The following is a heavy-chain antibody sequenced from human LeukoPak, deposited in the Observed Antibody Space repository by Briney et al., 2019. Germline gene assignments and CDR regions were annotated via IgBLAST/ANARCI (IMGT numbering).Heavy chain of an antibody. CDR1: GYTFTSYG. CDR2: ISAYNGNT. J-gene: IGHJ4*02. V-gene: IGHV1-18*01. Sequence: ASVKVSCKASGYTFTSYGISWVRQAPGQGLKWMGWISAYNGNTNYAQKLQGRVTMTTDTSTSTAYMELRSLRSDDTAVYYCARSDYVWGSYRPPLDYWGQGTLVTVSS. CDR3: ARSDYVWGSYRPPLDY. D-gene: IGHD3-16*02.